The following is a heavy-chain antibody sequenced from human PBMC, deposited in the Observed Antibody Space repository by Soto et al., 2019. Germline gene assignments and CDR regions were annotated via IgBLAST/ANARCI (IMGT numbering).Heavy chain of an antibody. CDR2: INSDGTTT. Sequence: EVQLVESGGGFVQPGGSLRLSCAASGFTFNNFWMYWVRQTPEKGLVWVSGINSDGTTTIYADSVKGRFTISRDNAKNTLYLQINSLTVEDTAIYYCVRDIRWGQGTLVTVSS. CDR3: VRDIR. CDR1: GFTFNNFW. J-gene: IGHJ4*02. V-gene: IGHV3-74*01.